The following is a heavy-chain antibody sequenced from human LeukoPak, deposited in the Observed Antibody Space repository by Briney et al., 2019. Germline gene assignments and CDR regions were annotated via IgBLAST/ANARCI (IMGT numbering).Heavy chain of an antibody. V-gene: IGHV3-21*01. CDR3: ARLGPGGSGSYYNLPLFDY. CDR2: ISSSSSYI. D-gene: IGHD3-10*01. J-gene: IGHJ4*02. CDR1: GFTFSSYG. Sequence: GGSLRLSCAASGFTFSSYGMNWIRQAPGKGLEWVSSISSSSSYIYYADSVKSRFTISRDNAKNSLYLQMNSLRAEDTAVYYCARLGPGGSGSYYNLPLFDYWGQGTLVTVSS.